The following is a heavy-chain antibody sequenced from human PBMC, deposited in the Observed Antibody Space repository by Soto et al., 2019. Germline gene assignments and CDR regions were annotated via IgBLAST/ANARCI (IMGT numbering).Heavy chain of an antibody. J-gene: IGHJ6*02. V-gene: IGHV4-31*01. D-gene: IGHD6-19*01. CDR2: IYYSGST. CDR1: GGSISSGGYY. CDR3: ARDFTDSSGPTLGMGV. Sequence: QVQLQESGPGLVKPSQTLSLTCTVSGGSISSGGYYWSWIRQHPGKGLEWIGYIYYSGSTYYNPSLKSLVTISVDPSKDQFSLKPSSGTAADTAVYYCARDFTDSSGPTLGMGVWGQGTTVTVSS.